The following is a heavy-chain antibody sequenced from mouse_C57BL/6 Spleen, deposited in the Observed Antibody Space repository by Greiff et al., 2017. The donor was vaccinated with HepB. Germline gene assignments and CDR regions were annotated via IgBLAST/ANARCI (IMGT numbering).Heavy chain of an antibody. CDR3: ARPPYGSSPGYFDY. Sequence: EVKVVESGGGLVKPGGSLKLSCAASGFTFSDYGMHWVRQAPEKGLEWVAYISSGSSTIYYADTVKGRFTISRDNAKNTLFLQMTSLRSEDTAMYYCARPPYGSSPGYFDYWGQGTTLTVSS. V-gene: IGHV5-17*01. D-gene: IGHD1-1*01. CDR2: ISSGSSTI. CDR1: GFTFSDYG. J-gene: IGHJ2*01.